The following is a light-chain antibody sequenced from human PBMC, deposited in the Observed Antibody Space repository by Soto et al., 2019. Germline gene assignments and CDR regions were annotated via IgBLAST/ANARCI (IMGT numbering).Light chain of an antibody. CDR1: SSYVGSYNL. J-gene: IGLJ1*01. CDR2: EGS. V-gene: IGLV2-23*01. Sequence: QSALTQPASVSGSPGQSITISCTGTSSYVGSYNLVSWYQQHPGKAPKLMIYEGSKRPSGVSNRFSGSKSGNTASLTISGLQAEDGADYYCCSYAGSSTYVFGTGTKVTVL. CDR3: CSYAGSSTYV.